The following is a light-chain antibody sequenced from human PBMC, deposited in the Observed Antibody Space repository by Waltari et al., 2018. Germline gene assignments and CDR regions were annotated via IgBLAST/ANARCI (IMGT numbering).Light chain of an antibody. CDR1: QVVGTY. Sequence: EFVLRHSPGTLSLSPGERATLSCRASQVVGTYLAWYQQRPGQAPRLLLYHTSIMATGIPDRFSGSGYGTDVSLTISRLEPEDFAVYYCQKYDFLPATFGQGTTVEIK. J-gene: IGKJ1*01. CDR3: QKYDFLPAT. V-gene: IGKV3-20*01. CDR2: HTS.